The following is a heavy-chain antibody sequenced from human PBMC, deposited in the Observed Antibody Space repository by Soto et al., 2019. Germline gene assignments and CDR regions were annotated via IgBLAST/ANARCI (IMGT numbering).Heavy chain of an antibody. CDR1: GFTFGDYA. V-gene: IGHV3-23*01. J-gene: IGHJ6*02. CDR2: TRSNGEYT. Sequence: EVQVLESGGGVVPPGGSLRLSCAGSGFTFGDYAMTWIRQAPGKGLEWVSTTRSNGEYTYYGDSAKGRFTVSRDNSKNTLYLEMTSLRAEDTAIYYCAKDSRSVAVSAARVSGMDVWGQGTTVTVSS. CDR3: AKDSRSVAVSAARVSGMDV. D-gene: IGHD2-2*01.